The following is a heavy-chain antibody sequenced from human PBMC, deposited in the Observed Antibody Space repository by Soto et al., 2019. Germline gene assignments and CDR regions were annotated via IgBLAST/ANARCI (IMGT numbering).Heavy chain of an antibody. CDR1: GGTFSSYA. J-gene: IGHJ5*02. D-gene: IGHD5-18*01. V-gene: IGHV1-69*13. CDR3: ARDPGYSYGPNWFDP. Sequence: SVKVSCKASGGTFSSYAISWVRQAPGQGLEWMGGIIPIFGTANYAQKFQGRVTITADESTSTAYMELSSLRSEDTAVYYCARDPGYSYGPNWFDPWGQGTLVTVSS. CDR2: IIPIFGTA.